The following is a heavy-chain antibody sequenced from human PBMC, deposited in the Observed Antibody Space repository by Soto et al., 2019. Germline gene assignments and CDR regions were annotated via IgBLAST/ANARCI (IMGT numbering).Heavy chain of an antibody. CDR1: DDSISSGGYY. CDR2: IYGTGNT. Sequence: QVQLQESGPGLVKPSQTLSLTCTVSDDSISSGGYYWSWIRQHPGKGLEWIGYIYGTGNTYSKSSPKSRLTFSVDTSKNHFSLKLTSVTAADTAVYYCARGTDTWFFALWGRGTLVTVSS. D-gene: IGHD3-9*01. CDR3: ARGTDTWFFAL. J-gene: IGHJ2*01. V-gene: IGHV4-31*03.